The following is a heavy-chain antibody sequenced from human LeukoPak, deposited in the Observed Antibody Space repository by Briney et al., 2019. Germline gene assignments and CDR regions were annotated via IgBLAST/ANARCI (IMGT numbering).Heavy chain of an antibody. CDR1: GFNFSGSA. Sequence: PGGSLRLSCAASGFNFSGSAIHWVRQASGKGLEWVGRMRSKTHNYATAYAVSVKGRFTVSRDDSKNTAYLQMNSLKTEDTAVYYCTLNNWYENGLDPWGQGTLVTVSS. CDR3: TLNNWYENGLDP. D-gene: IGHD1-1*01. J-gene: IGHJ5*02. V-gene: IGHV3-73*01. CDR2: MRSKTHNYAT.